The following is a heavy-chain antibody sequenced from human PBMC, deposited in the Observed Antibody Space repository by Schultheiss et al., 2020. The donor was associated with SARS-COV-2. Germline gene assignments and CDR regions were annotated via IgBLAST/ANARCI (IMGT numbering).Heavy chain of an antibody. Sequence: GGSLRLSCAASGFTFSSYDVHWVRQAPGKGLEWVSYISSSGSTIYYADSVKGRFTISRDNAKNSLYLQMNSLRAEDTAVYYCARALAVKGTYDYWGQGTLVTVSS. CDR2: ISSSGSTI. V-gene: IGHV3-48*04. J-gene: IGHJ4*02. CDR3: ARALAVKGTYDY. CDR1: GFTFSSYD. D-gene: IGHD6-19*01.